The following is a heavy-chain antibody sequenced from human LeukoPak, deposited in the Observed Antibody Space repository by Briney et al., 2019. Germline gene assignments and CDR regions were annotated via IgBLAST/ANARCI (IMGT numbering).Heavy chain of an antibody. J-gene: IGHJ4*01. CDR2: IKQDGREK. D-gene: IGHD6-13*01. Sequence: GGSLRLSCGVSGFTFTSYWMNWVRQAPGKGLEWVASIKQDGREKPYVDSVKGRFTISRDNAKNSLYLQMSSLRAEDTAVYYCARDGTAAGLYFDLWGQGTLVTVSS. CDR1: GFTFTSYW. V-gene: IGHV3-7*01. CDR3: ARDGTAAGLYFDL.